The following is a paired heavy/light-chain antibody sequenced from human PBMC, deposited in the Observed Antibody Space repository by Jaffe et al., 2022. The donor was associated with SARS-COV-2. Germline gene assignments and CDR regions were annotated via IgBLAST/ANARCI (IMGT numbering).Heavy chain of an antibody. Sequence: DVRLVESGGGLVQPGGSLRLSCAASGFIFSNHYLSWVRQAPGKGLEWVANIKEDGSEKHYVDSVKGRFTISRDNTKNSVYLQMNSLRAEDTAVYYCLTRGFIFGGVIVPRFDHWGQGILVTVSS. CDR2: IKEDGSEK. CDR1: GFIFSNHY. CDR3: LTRGFIFGGVIVPRFDH. V-gene: IGHV3-7*01. J-gene: IGHJ4*02. D-gene: IGHD3-16*02.
Light chain of an antibody. CDR2: GGS. J-gene: IGKJ3*01. Sequence: EIVMTQSPATLSVSPGERATLSCRASQSISSDLAWFQLKPGQAPRLLMYGGSTRASGIPARFSGSGSGTEFTLTISSLQSEDFAVYYCQHYNNWPFTFGPGTKVDI. CDR1: QSISSD. V-gene: IGKV3-15*01. CDR3: QHYNNWPFT.